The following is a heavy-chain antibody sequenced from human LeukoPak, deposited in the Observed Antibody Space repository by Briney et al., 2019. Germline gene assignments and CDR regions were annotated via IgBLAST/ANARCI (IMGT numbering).Heavy chain of an antibody. D-gene: IGHD6-19*01. CDR3: AKDGAYSSGWNPFDY. CDR2: ISYDGSNK. CDR1: GFTFSSYG. J-gene: IGHJ4*02. V-gene: IGHV3-30*18. Sequence: GGSLGLSCAASGFTFSSYGMHWVRQAPGKGLEWVAVISYDGSNKYYADSVKGRFTISRDNSKNTLYLQMNSLRAEDTAVYYCAKDGAYSSGWNPFDYWGQGTLVTVSS.